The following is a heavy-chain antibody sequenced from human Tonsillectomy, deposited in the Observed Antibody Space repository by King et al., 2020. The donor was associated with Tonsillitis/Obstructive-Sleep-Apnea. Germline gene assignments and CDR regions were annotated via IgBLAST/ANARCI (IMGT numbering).Heavy chain of an antibody. CDR2: ISYSGNT. J-gene: IGHJ4*02. V-gene: IGHV4-59*01. Sequence: VQLQESGPGLVKPSETLSLTCTVSGDSINSYYWSWIRQPPGKGLEWIGYISYSGNTKYNPSLQRRVTISIGTSKNPFSLKLRSVTAADTAVYYCAGSKGRGSYFDYWGQGTLGTVSS. D-gene: IGHD3-10*01. CDR1: GDSINSYY. CDR3: AGSKGRGSYFDY.